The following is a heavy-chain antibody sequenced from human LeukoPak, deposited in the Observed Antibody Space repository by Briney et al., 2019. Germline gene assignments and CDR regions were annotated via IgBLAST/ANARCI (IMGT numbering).Heavy chain of an antibody. D-gene: IGHD3-22*01. CDR1: GYTFTSYD. V-gene: IGHV1-8*01. CDR2: MSPNSGNT. Sequence: ASVKVSCKASGYTFTSYDINLVRQANGRGLEWMGWMSPNSGNTGYAQKFQGRVTMTRNTSISTAYMELSSLRSEDTAVYYCAIAPSLGYYDSCGYVDYWRQGTLVTVSS. J-gene: IGHJ4*02. CDR3: AIAPSLGYYDSCGYVDY.